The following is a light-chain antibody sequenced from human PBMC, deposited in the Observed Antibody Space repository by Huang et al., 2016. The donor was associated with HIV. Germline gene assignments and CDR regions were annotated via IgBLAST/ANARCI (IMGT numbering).Light chain of an antibody. CDR3: QQYGRSPAT. V-gene: IGKV3-20*01. Sequence: EIVLTQSPGTLSLSPGERATLSCRASQSVSSNFLAWYQQKPGQAPRLLIHGASTRATGIPTRFSGSGSGTDFTLTISRLEPEDFAVYYCQQYGRSPATFGQGTKVEIK. CDR1: QSVSSNF. J-gene: IGKJ1*01. CDR2: GAS.